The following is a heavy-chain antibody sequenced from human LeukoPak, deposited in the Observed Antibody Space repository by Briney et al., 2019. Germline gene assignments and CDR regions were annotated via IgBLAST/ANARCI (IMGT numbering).Heavy chain of an antibody. Sequence: GGSLRLSCVASGFIFSSYAMSWVRQSPGKGLEWVSSISDSGDRTYYPDSVKGRFTISRDNSKNTLYLEMDSLRDDDTAVYYCARDPRDYGDYVFDYWGQGTLVTVSS. CDR1: GFIFSSYA. J-gene: IGHJ4*02. CDR3: ARDPRDYGDYVFDY. CDR2: ISDSGDRT. D-gene: IGHD4-17*01. V-gene: IGHV3-23*01.